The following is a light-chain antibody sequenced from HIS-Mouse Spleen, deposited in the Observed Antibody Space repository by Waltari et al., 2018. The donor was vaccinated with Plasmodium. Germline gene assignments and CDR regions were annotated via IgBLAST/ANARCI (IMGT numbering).Light chain of an antibody. V-gene: IGLV3-1*01. CDR3: QAWDSSTVV. CDR2: KDS. Sequence: SYELTQPPSVSVSPGQTASITCSGDKLGDKYACWYQQKPGHSPVLVIYKDSKRPSGILERFSGSNSGKTATLTISGTQAMDEADYYCQAWDSSTVVFGGGTKLTVL. J-gene: IGLJ2*01. CDR1: KLGDKY.